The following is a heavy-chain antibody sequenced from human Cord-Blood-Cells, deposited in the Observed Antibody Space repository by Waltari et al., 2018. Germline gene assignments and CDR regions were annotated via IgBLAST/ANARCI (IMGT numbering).Heavy chain of an antibody. V-gene: IGHV3-7*01. CDR3: ASILRFLEWLYLDY. CDR1: GFTFSSYW. CDR2: IKQDGSEK. Sequence: EVQLVESGGGLVQPGGSLRLSCAASGFTFSSYWMSWVRQAPGKRLEWVANIKQDGSEKDYVDYVKGRFTISRDNAKNSLYRQMNSLRAEDTAVYYCASILRFLEWLYLDYWGQGTLVTVSS. J-gene: IGHJ4*02. D-gene: IGHD3-3*01.